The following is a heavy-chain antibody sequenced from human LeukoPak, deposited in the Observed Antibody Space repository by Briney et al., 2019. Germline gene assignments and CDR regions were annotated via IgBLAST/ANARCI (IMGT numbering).Heavy chain of an antibody. Sequence: GRSLRLSCAASGFTFSSYAMHWVRQAPGKGLEWVAVISYDGSNKYYADSVKGRFTISRDNSKNTLYLQMNSLRAEDTAVYYCARSSYCSSTSCYPPYYYYMDVWGKGTTVTVSS. D-gene: IGHD2-2*01. CDR1: GFTFSSYA. CDR3: ARSSYCSSTSCYPPYYYYMDV. V-gene: IGHV3-30-3*01. CDR2: ISYDGSNK. J-gene: IGHJ6*03.